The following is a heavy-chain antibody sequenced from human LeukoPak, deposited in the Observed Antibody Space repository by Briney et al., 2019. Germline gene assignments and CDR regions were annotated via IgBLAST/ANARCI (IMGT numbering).Heavy chain of an antibody. Sequence: GGSLRLSCAASGFTFDDYAMHWVRQAPGKGLEWVSLISWDGGSTYYADSVKGRFTISRDNSKNSLYLQMNSLRTEDTALYYCAKDTAHSGSYSHFDYWGQGTLVTVSS. V-gene: IGHV3-43*01. D-gene: IGHD1-26*01. J-gene: IGHJ4*02. CDR3: AKDTAHSGSYSHFDY. CDR2: ISWDGGST. CDR1: GFTFDDYA.